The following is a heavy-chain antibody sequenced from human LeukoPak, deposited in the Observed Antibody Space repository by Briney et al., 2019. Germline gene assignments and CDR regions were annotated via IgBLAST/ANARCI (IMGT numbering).Heavy chain of an antibody. D-gene: IGHD6-19*01. V-gene: IGHV3-48*01. CDR3: ARIAVAGTVLSAFDI. CDR2: ISSSSSTI. CDR1: GFTFSSYS. J-gene: IGHJ3*02. Sequence: GGSLRLSCAASGFTFSSYSMNWVRQAPGKGLEWVSYISSSSSTIYYADSVKGRFTISRDNAKNSLYLQMNSLRAEDTAVYYCARIAVAGTVLSAFDIWGQGTMVTVSS.